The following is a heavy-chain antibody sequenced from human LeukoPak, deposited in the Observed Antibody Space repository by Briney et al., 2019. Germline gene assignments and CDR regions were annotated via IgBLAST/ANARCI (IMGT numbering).Heavy chain of an antibody. CDR2: IMQDGSEK. CDR3: ARDNYESSGYYSYNWFDP. D-gene: IGHD3-22*01. CDR1: GFTFSTYW. J-gene: IGHJ5*02. Sequence: GGSLRLSCAASGFTFSTYWMSWVRQAPGKGLEWVANIMQDGSEKYYVDSVKGRFTISRDNAKNSLFLQMSTLRAEDTGVYYCARDNYESSGYYSYNWFDPWGQGTLVTVSS. V-gene: IGHV3-7*01.